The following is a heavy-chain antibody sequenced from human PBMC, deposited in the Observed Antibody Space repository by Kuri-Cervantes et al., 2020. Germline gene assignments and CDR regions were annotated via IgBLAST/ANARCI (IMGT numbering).Heavy chain of an antibody. CDR1: GFTFSDYY. CDR2: ISSSGSTI. Sequence: GGSLRLSCAASGFTFSDYYMSWIRQAPGKGLEWVSYISSSGSTIYYADSVKGRFTISRDNAKNSLYLQMNSLRAEDTAVYYCTTDGRWKAYYYYMDVWGKGTTVTVSS. V-gene: IGHV3-11*01. J-gene: IGHJ6*03. D-gene: IGHD1-1*01. CDR3: TTDGRWKAYYYYMDV.